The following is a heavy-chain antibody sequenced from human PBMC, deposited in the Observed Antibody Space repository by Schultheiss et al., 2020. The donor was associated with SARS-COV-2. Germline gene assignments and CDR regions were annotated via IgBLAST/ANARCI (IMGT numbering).Heavy chain of an antibody. J-gene: IGHJ5*02. V-gene: IGHV3-30*04. CDR1: GFTLSSYA. CDR2: ISYDGSNK. CDR3: ARPTHATS. D-gene: IGHD1-1*01. Sequence: GGSLRLSCAASGFTLSSYAMHWVRQAPGKGLEWVAVISYDGSNKYYADSVKGRFTISRDNSKNTLYLQMNSLRAEDTAVYYCARPTHATSWGQGTLVTVSS.